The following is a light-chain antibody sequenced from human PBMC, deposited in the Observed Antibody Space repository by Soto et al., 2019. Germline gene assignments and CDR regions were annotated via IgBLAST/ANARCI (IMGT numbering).Light chain of an antibody. CDR2: DAS. CDR3: QQSDP. V-gene: IGKV3-11*01. J-gene: IGKJ5*01. Sequence: EIALTQYPATLSMSPGERATLSCRASQSVSSYLAWYQQKPGQAPRLLIYDASNSATGSPDMFRGSGAGTDFTLTFSRLEPEDFAVYYCQQSDPFCQGTRLEIK. CDR1: QSVSSY.